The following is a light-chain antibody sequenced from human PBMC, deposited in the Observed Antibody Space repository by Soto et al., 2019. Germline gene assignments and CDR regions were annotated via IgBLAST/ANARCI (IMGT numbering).Light chain of an antibody. Sequence: DNVMTQSPDSLAVSLGERATIKCKSSQSIFYSSSNKSCLAWYQQKSGQSPKLLISWASSRQSGVPDRFSGSGSGTDFTLTISSLQAEDVAVYYCQQFYSAPFTFGTGTKVDIK. CDR2: WAS. V-gene: IGKV4-1*01. CDR3: QQFYSAPFT. J-gene: IGKJ3*01. CDR1: QSIFYSSSNKSC.